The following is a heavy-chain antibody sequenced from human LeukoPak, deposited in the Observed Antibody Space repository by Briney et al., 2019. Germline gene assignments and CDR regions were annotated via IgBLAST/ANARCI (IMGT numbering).Heavy chain of an antibody. CDR1: GGSISSGGYS. CDR2: IYYSGST. CDR3: ARESGSYSSSYRFDS. Sequence: SETLSLTCAVSGGSISSGGYSWSWIRQPPGKGLEWIGYIYYSGSTYYNPSLKSRVTISVDTSENQFSLHLNSVTPEDTAVYYCARESGSYSSSYRFDSWGQGTLVTVSS. V-gene: IGHV4-30-4*07. J-gene: IGHJ4*02. D-gene: IGHD6-6*01.